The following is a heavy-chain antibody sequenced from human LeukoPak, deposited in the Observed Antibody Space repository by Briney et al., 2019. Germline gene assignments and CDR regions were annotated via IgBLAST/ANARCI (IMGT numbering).Heavy chain of an antibody. CDR3: ARETGQWPPFDI. J-gene: IGHJ3*02. D-gene: IGHD6-19*01. CDR2: TFYRSKWRY. CDR1: GDSVSSNSAA. V-gene: IGHV6-1*01. Sequence: SQTLSLTCGISGDSVSSNSAACNWIRQSPSRGLEWLGRTFYRSKWRYDYAVSVKSRITINPDTSKNQFSLQLNSVTADDTAMYYCARETGQWPPFDIWGQGTMVTVSS.